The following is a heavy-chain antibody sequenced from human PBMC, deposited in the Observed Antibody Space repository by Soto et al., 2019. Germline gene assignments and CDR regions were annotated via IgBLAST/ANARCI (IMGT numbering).Heavy chain of an antibody. J-gene: IGHJ5*02. V-gene: IGHV4-30-2*01. Sequence: SETLSLTCAVSGGSITSGNSYSWSWIRQPPGKGLEWIGSISHTGSTSYSPSLKSRLTMSVDKSKNQFSLRLSSVTAADMAVYYCARAVAPYFGTWFDPWGQGILVTVCS. D-gene: IGHD3-10*01. CDR1: GGSITSGNSYS. CDR3: ARAVAPYFGTWFDP. CDR2: ISHTGST.